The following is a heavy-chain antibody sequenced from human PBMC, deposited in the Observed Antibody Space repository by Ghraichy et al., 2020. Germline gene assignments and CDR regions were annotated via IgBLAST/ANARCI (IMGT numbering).Heavy chain of an antibody. V-gene: IGHV1-8*01. CDR2: MNPNSGNT. CDR3: ARLLGGGDQNPFDY. CDR1: GYTFTSYD. J-gene: IGHJ4*02. Sequence: ASVKVSCKASGYTFTSYDINWVRQATGQVLEWMGWMNPNSGNTGYAQKFQGRVTMNRNTSISTAYMELSSLRSEDTAVYYCARLLGGGDQNPFDYWGQGTLVTVSS. D-gene: IGHD2-21*02.